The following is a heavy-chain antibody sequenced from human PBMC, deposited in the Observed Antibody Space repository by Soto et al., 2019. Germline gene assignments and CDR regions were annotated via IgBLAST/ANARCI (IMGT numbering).Heavy chain of an antibody. Sequence: SCKASGYTFTSYGISWIRQPPGKGLEWIGYIYYSGSTNYNPSLKSRVTISVDTSKNQFSLKLSSVTAADTAVYYCARVIISWFDPWGQGTLVTVSS. CDR2: IYYSGST. D-gene: IGHD3-10*01. J-gene: IGHJ5*02. CDR1: GYTFTSYG. CDR3: ARVIISWFDP. V-gene: IGHV4-59*01.